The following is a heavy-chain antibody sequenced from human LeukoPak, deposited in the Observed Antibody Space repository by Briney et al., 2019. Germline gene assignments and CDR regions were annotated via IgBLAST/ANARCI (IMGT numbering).Heavy chain of an antibody. CDR2: FDPEDGET. Sequence: ASVKVSCKVSGYTLTELSMHWVRQAPGKGLEWMGGFDPEDGETIYAQKFQGRVTMTEGTSTDTAYMELSSLRSEDTAVYYCATVELVDSSSFKFDYWGQGTLVTVSS. V-gene: IGHV1-24*01. CDR1: GYTLTELS. D-gene: IGHD6-6*01. CDR3: ATVELVDSSSFKFDY. J-gene: IGHJ4*02.